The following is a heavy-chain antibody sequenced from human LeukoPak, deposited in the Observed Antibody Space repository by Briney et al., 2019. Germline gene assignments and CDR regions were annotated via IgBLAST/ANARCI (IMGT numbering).Heavy chain of an antibody. CDR2: IYTSGSN. CDR3: ARGIYCGGDCYFFDY. D-gene: IGHD2-21*02. V-gene: IGHV4-4*07. CDR1: GGSISSYY. J-gene: IGHJ4*02. Sequence: SETLSLTCTVSGGSISSYYWSWIRQPAGKGLEWIGRIYTSGSNNYNPSLKSRVTISVDKSKNQFSLKLSSVTAADTAVYYCARGIYCGGDCYFFDYWGQGTLVTVSS.